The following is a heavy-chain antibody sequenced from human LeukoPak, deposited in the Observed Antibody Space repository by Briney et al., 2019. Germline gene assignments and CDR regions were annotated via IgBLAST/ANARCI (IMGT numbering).Heavy chain of an antibody. Sequence: SETLSLTCTVYGGSFSGYYWSWIRQPPGKGLEWIGEINHSGSTNYNPSLKSRVTISVDTSKNQFSPKLSSVTAADTAVYYCARLYGSGSYYNYWGQGTLVTVSS. V-gene: IGHV4-34*01. CDR3: ARLYGSGSYYNY. D-gene: IGHD3-10*01. J-gene: IGHJ4*02. CDR2: INHSGST. CDR1: GGSFSGYY.